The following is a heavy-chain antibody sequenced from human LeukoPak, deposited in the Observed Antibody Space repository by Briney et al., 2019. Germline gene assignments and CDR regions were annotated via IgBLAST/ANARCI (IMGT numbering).Heavy chain of an antibody. CDR3: ARAPRGGTTLPYYYYYMDV. V-gene: IGHV1-2*02. D-gene: IGHD1-7*01. CDR2: INPNSGGT. J-gene: IGHJ6*03. Sequence: ASVKVSCKASGYTFTGYYMHWLRQAPGQGLEWMGWINPNSGGTNYAQKFQGRVTMTRDTSISTAYMELSRLRSDDTAVYYCARAPRGGTTLPYYYYYMDVWGKGTTVTVSS. CDR1: GYTFTGYY.